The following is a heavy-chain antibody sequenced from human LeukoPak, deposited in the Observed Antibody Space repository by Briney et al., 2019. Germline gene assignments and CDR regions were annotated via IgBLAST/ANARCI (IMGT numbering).Heavy chain of an antibody. D-gene: IGHD3-3*01. CDR1: GFTFSTYG. J-gene: IGHJ6*03. Sequence: PGGSLRLSCAAAGFTFSTYGMRWVRQAPGKGLEWVAFTRYDGSNKYYADSVKGRFTISRDNSKNTLYLQMNSLRAEDTAVYYCAKSIMIFGVVRDYYMDVWGKGTTVTVSS. CDR2: TRYDGSNK. V-gene: IGHV3-30*02. CDR3: AKSIMIFGVVRDYYMDV.